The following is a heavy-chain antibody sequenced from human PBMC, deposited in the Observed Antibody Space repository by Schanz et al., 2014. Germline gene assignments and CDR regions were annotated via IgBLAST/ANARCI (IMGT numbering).Heavy chain of an antibody. V-gene: IGHV1-2*04. J-gene: IGHJ3*02. CDR3: TRGGYSYALSAFDI. Sequence: QGQLVQSGAEVKKPGASLKVSCKASGYSFSAHYLHWEREAPGQGLDWMGWINPNNGVTKFAQKIEGWVTMTRDTSITTAYMELRSLRSDDTALYYCTRGGYSYALSAFDIWGQGTMVTVSS. D-gene: IGHD5-18*01. CDR2: INPNNGVT. CDR1: GYSFSAHY.